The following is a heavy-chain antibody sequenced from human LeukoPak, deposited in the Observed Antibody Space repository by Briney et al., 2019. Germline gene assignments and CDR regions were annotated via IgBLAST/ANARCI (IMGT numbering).Heavy chain of an antibody. V-gene: IGHV1-69*05. CDR1: GGTFSSYA. J-gene: IGHJ6*03. CDR3: ARGPGGYCSSTSCYYMDV. Sequence: ASVKVSCKASGGTFSSYAISWVRQAPGQGLEWMGGIIPIFGTANYAQKFRGRVTITTDESTSTAYMELSSLRSEDTAVYYCARGPGGYCSSTSCYYMDVWGKGTTVTVSS. CDR2: IIPIFGTA. D-gene: IGHD2-2*01.